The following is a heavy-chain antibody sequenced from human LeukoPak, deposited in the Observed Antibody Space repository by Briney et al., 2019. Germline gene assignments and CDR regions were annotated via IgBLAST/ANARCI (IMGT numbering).Heavy chain of an antibody. Sequence: ASVKVSCKTSGYSFILYGISWVRQAPGQGPEWMGWISTSTGDTKYTQKFQGRVTLTTDTSTSTAYMELRSLRSDDTAVYYCARDWGTQLDWGQGTMVTVSS. CDR3: ARDWGTQLD. J-gene: IGHJ3*01. CDR2: ISTSTGDT. V-gene: IGHV1-18*01. CDR1: GYSFILYG. D-gene: IGHD3-16*01.